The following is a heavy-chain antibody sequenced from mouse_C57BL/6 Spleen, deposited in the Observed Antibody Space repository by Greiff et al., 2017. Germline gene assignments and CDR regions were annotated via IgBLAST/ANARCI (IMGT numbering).Heavy chain of an antibody. J-gene: IGHJ2*01. Sequence: VQLQQPGAELVKPGASVKLSCKASGYTFTSYWMHWVKQRPGQGLEWIGMIHPNSGSTNYNEKFKSKATLTVDKSSSTAYMQLSSLTSEDSAVYYCARALYYDYLYFDYWGQGTTLTVSS. CDR1: GYTFTSYW. D-gene: IGHD2-4*01. CDR2: IHPNSGST. CDR3: ARALYYDYLYFDY. V-gene: IGHV1-64*01.